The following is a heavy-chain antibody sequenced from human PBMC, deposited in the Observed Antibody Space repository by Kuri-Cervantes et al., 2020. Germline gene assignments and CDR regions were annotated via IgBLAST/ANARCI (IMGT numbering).Heavy chain of an antibody. CDR2: IYYSGST. J-gene: IGHJ4*02. Sequence: SETLSLTCTVSGGSISSYYWSWIRQPPGKGLEWIGYIYYSGSTNYNPSLKSRVTISVDTSKNQFPLKLSSVTAADTAVYYRARDLYYFDYWGQGTLVTVSS. D-gene: IGHD2-8*01. V-gene: IGHV4-59*01. CDR1: GGSISSYY. CDR3: ARDLYYFDY.